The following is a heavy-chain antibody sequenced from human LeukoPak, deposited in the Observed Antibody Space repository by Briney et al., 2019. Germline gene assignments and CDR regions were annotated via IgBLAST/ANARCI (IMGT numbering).Heavy chain of an antibody. CDR1: GGTFISYA. CDR3: ARVTLGYSRSGDNYYYYGMDV. D-gene: IGHD6-13*01. V-gene: IGHV1-69*13. Sequence: SVNVSCKASGGTFISYAISWVRQAPGQGLEWMGGIIPIFGTANYAQKFQGRVTITADESTSTAYMELSSLRSEDTAVYYCARVTLGYSRSGDNYYYYGMDVWGQGTTVSVSS. CDR2: IIPIFGTA. J-gene: IGHJ6*02.